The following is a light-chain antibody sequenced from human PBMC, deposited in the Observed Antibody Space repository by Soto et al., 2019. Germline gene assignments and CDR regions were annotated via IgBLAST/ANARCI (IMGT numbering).Light chain of an antibody. CDR2: DVT. CDR3: CSYAGSYTLGV. V-gene: IGLV2-11*01. CDR1: SSDVGGYNS. Sequence: QSVLTQPRSVSASPGQSVTISCTGTSSDVGGYNSVSWYQQHPDKAPKLMIYDVTKRPSGVPDRFSGSKSGNTASLTISGLQAEDEADYYCCSYAGSYTLGVFGGGTKLTVL. J-gene: IGLJ3*02.